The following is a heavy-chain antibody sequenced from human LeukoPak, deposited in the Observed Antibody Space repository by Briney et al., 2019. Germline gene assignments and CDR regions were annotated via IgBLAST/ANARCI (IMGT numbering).Heavy chain of an antibody. CDR2: IYTSGST. Sequence: SQTLSLTCTVSGGSISSGSYYWSWIRQPAGKGLEWIGRIYTSGSTNYNPSLKSRVTISVDTSKNQFSLKLSSVTAADTAVYYCARGPPPDFDYWGRGTLVTVSS. J-gene: IGHJ4*02. CDR3: ARGPPPDFDY. CDR1: GGSISSGSYY. V-gene: IGHV4-61*02.